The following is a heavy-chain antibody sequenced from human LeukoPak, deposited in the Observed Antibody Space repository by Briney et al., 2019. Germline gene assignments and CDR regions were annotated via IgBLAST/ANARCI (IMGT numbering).Heavy chain of an antibody. J-gene: IGHJ4*02. CDR2: ISSSSSYI. Sequence: GGSLRLSCAASGFTFSSYSMNWVRQAPGKGLEWVSSISSSSSYIYYADSVKGRFTISRDNSKNTLYLQMNSLRAEDTAVYYCARVDSSGYFIEYWGQGTLVTVSS. CDR3: ARVDSSGYFIEY. D-gene: IGHD3-22*01. CDR1: GFTFSSYS. V-gene: IGHV3-21*01.